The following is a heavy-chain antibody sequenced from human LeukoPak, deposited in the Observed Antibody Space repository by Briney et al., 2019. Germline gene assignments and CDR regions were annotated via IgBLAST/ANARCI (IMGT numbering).Heavy chain of an antibody. D-gene: IGHD2-15*01. CDR1: GFTFSSYA. J-gene: IGHJ4*02. CDR3: EVVVAASYDY. V-gene: IGHV3-23*01. CDR2: ISGSGGST. Sequence: GGSLRLSCAASGFTFSSYAMSWVRQASGKGLEWVSAISGSGGSTYYADSVKGRFTISRDNSKNTLHLQMNSLRAEDTAVYYCEVVVAASYDYWGQGTLVTVSS.